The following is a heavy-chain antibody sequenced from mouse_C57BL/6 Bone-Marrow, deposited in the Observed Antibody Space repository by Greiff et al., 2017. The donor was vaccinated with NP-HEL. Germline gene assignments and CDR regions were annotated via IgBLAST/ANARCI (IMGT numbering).Heavy chain of an antibody. Sequence: QVQLQQSGAELVKPGASVKLSCKASGYTFTSYWITWVKQRPGQGLEWIGDIYPGSGSTNYNEKFKSKATLTVDTSSSTAYMQLSSLTSEDSAVYYCARNDYDPDYWGQGTTLTVSS. V-gene: IGHV1-55*01. CDR2: IYPGSGST. CDR1: GYTFTSYW. D-gene: IGHD2-4*01. J-gene: IGHJ2*01. CDR3: ARNDYDPDY.